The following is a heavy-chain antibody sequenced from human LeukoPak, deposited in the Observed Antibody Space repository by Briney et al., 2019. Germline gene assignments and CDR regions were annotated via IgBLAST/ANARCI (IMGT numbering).Heavy chain of an antibody. Sequence: PGGSLRLSCVFSGFTFSSYAMSWVRQAPGKGLEWVSSLSGSGGSTYYADSVKGRFTISRDNSKNTLYLQMNSLRVEDTAGYYCAKDPHTGYSFAYWGQGTLVTVSS. J-gene: IGHJ4*02. CDR2: LSGSGGST. CDR3: AKDPHTGYSFAY. D-gene: IGHD5-18*01. V-gene: IGHV3-23*01. CDR1: GFTFSSYA.